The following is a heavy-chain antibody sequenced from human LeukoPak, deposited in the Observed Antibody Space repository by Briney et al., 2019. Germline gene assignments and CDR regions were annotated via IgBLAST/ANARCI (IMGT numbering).Heavy chain of an antibody. D-gene: IGHD3-10*01. V-gene: IGHV3-21*01. CDR3: ARVGGWFGEPSWADY. CDR1: GFSFSSYS. J-gene: IGHJ4*02. CDR2: ISTSSSYI. Sequence: GGSLRLSCAASGFSFSSYSMNWVRQAPGKGLEWVSSISTSSSYIYYADSVKGRFTISRDNAKNSLYLQMNSLRAEDTAVYYCARVGGWFGEPSWADYWGQGTLVTVSS.